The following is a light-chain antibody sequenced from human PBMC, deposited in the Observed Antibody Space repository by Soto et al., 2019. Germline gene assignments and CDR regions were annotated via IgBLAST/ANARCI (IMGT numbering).Light chain of an antibody. J-gene: IGKJ2*01. CDR2: DAP. Sequence: DIQMTQFPSTLSASVGDRVTITCRASQTTNTWLAWYQQKPGTAPKLLIYDAPSLEGGVPSRFSASGSGTEFTLTISSLQPDDLATYYCQQYKSYPYTFGQGTKVEIK. CDR1: QTTNTW. CDR3: QQYKSYPYT. V-gene: IGKV1-5*01.